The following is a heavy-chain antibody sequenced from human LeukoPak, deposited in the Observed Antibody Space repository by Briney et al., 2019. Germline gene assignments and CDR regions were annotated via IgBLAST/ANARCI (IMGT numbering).Heavy chain of an antibody. CDR1: GGSISSYY. V-gene: IGHV4-59*08. CDR2: IYYSGST. Sequence: TSETLSLTCTVSGGSISSYYWSWIRQPPGKGLEWIGYIYYSGSTNYNPSLKSRVTISVDTSKNQFSLKLSSVTAADTAVYYCAGGFGEGGYDYYYGMDVWGQGTTVTVSS. J-gene: IGHJ6*02. CDR3: AGGFGEGGYDYYYGMDV. D-gene: IGHD3-10*01.